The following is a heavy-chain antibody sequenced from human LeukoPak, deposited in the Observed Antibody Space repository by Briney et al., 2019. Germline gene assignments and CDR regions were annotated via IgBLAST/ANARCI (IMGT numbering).Heavy chain of an antibody. CDR1: GFTFSTYE. J-gene: IGHJ3*02. CDR3: ASYIRAPFDI. Sequence: SGGSLRLSCAASGFTFSTYEMNWVRQAPGRVLEWVSYVSTSGRTIYYADSAKGRFTISRDNAKNSLYLQMNSLRAEDTAVYYCASYIRAPFDIWGQGTMVTVSS. CDR2: VSTSGRTI. V-gene: IGHV3-48*03. D-gene: IGHD3-10*01.